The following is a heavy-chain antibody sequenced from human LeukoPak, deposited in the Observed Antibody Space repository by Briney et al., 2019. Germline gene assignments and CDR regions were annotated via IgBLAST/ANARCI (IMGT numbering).Heavy chain of an antibody. V-gene: IGHV3-74*01. D-gene: IGHD6-13*01. CDR1: GFTFSDYY. J-gene: IGHJ4*02. CDR2: VNSDGSST. Sequence: QPGGSLRLSCAASGFTFSDYYMSWIRQAPGKGLVWVSRVNSDGSSTSYADPVKGRFTISRDNAKNTVYLQMNSLRAEDTAVYYCGRGGKVEQLVLARWGQGSLVTVSS. CDR3: GRGGKVEQLVLAR.